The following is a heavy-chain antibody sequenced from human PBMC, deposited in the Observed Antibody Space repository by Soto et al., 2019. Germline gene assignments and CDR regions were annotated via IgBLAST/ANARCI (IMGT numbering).Heavy chain of an antibody. CDR1: GFSLSNARMG. CDR2: IFSNDEK. J-gene: IGHJ6*02. CDR3: ARIGPTPNPPNYDFWSGYPVYYYYGMDV. D-gene: IGHD3-3*01. V-gene: IGHV2-26*01. Sequence: QVTLKESGPVLVKPTETLTLTCTVSGFSLSNARMGVSWIRQPPGKALEWLAHIFSNDEKSYSTSLKSRLTISKDTSKSQVVLTTTNMDTVDTATYYCARIGPTPNPPNYDFWSGYPVYYYYGMDVWGQGTTVTVSS.